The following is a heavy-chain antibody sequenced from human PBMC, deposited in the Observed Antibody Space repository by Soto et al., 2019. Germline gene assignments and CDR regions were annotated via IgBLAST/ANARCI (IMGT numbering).Heavy chain of an antibody. D-gene: IGHD3-3*01. Sequence: EVQLLESGGGLVQPGGSLRLSYAASGFTFSSYAMSWVRQAPGKGLEWVSAISGSGGSTYYADSVKGRFTISRDNSKNTLYLQMNSLRAEDTAVYYCASKRPLRFLEWSGDFDYWGQGTLVTVSS. V-gene: IGHV3-23*01. CDR1: GFTFSSYA. CDR3: ASKRPLRFLEWSGDFDY. J-gene: IGHJ4*02. CDR2: ISGSGGST.